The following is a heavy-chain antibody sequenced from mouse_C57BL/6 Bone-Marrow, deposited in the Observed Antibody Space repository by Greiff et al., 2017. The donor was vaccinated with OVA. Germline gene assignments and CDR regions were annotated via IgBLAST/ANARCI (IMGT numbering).Heavy chain of an antibody. D-gene: IGHD2-4*01. CDR3: TTEDDYDWFAY. V-gene: IGHV14-4*01. CDR1: GFNIKDDY. CDR2: IDPENGDT. Sequence: EVKLEESGAELVRPGASVKLSCTASGFNIKDDYMHWVKQRPEQGLEWIGWIDPENGDTEDASKFQGKATITADTSSNTAYLQLSSLTSEDTAVYYCTTEDDYDWFAYWGQGTLVTVSA. J-gene: IGHJ3*01.